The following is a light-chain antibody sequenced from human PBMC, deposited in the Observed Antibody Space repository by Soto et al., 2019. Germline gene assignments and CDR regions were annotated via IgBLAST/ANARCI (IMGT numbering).Light chain of an antibody. Sequence: DIQMTQSPSTLSASVGDRVTITCRASQSTNSWLAWYQQKPGKAPRLLIYKASSLESGVPSRFSGSGSGTEFTLTISSLQPDDIATYYCQHYNNYPWSFGQGTKVEIK. J-gene: IGKJ1*01. CDR3: QHYNNYPWS. CDR1: QSTNSW. CDR2: KAS. V-gene: IGKV1-5*03.